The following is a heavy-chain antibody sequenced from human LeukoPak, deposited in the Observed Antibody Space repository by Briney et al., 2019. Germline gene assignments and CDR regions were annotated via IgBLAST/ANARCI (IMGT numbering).Heavy chain of an antibody. V-gene: IGHV4-31*03. CDR1: GDSMTWGGYY. CDR3: ARAVDFRNYFDY. D-gene: IGHD3/OR15-3a*01. CDR2: IYHSGTT. J-gene: IGHJ4*02. Sequence: SQTLSLTCTVSGDSMTWGGYYWSWVRQHPGKALEWVAFIYHSGTTFYNPSLESRTTLSVDTSQNQFSLKLTSVTAADTAVYYCARAVDFRNYFDYWGQGTLVTVSS.